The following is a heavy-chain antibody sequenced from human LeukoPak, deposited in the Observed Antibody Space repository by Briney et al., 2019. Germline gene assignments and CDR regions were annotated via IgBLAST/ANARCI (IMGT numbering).Heavy chain of an antibody. CDR1: RFTFSSYA. Sequence: GGSLRLSCAASRFTFSSYAMSWVRQAPGKGLEWVSAISGSGGSTYYADSVKGRFTISRDNSKNTLYLQMNSLRAEDTAVYYCAKGGLQTYYYYYYMDVWGKGTTVTVSS. V-gene: IGHV3-23*01. J-gene: IGHJ6*03. D-gene: IGHD4-11*01. CDR2: ISGSGGST. CDR3: AKGGLQTYYYYYYMDV.